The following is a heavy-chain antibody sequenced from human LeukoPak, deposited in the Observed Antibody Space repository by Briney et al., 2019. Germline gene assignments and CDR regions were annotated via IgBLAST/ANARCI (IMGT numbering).Heavy chain of an antibody. J-gene: IGHJ6*03. V-gene: IGHV1-69*13. CDR2: ISPIFNRP. D-gene: IGHD1-14*01. Sequence: SVKVSCKASGGNFRNFAISWVRQAPGEGLEWMGGISPIFNRPHYAPKFQGRVTITADESTSTAYMELSGVRSGDTAVYFCARQGNQLLYYFFYLDVWGNGTTVTVSS. CDR3: ARQGNQLLYYFFYLDV. CDR1: GGNFRNFA.